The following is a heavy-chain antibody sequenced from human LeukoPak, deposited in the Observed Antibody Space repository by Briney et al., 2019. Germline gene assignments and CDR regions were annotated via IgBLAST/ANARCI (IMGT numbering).Heavy chain of an antibody. J-gene: IGHJ4*02. Sequence: PSETLSLTCTVSGDSIATTTYYWAWIRQSPGRGLEWIANVFKSGNTYYSPSLKGRVTLSVDTSKNQFSLQLASVTASDTAVYYCARHLENTPGSGAHGYFDNWGQGTLVTVSS. CDR3: ARHLENTPGSGAHGYFDN. V-gene: IGHV4-39*01. CDR2: VFKSGNT. CDR1: GDSIATTTYY. D-gene: IGHD1-26*01.